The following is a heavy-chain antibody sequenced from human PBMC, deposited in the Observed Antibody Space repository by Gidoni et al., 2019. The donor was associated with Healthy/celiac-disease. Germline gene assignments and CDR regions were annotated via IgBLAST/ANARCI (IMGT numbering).Heavy chain of an antibody. V-gene: IGHV1-69*01. Sequence: QVQLVQSGAEVKKPGSSVKVSCKASGGTFSSYAISWVRQAPGQGLEWMGGIIPTVVTANYAQKFQGRVTITADESTSTAYMELSSLRSEDTAVYYCARDGREGLASNWFDPWGQGTLVTVSS. CDR2: IIPTVVTA. CDR3: ARDGREGLASNWFDP. D-gene: IGHD1-26*01. CDR1: GGTFSSYA. J-gene: IGHJ5*02.